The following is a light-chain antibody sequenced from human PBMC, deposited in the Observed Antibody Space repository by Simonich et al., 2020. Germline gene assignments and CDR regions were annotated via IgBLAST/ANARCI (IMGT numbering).Light chain of an antibody. CDR2: DAS. J-gene: IGKJ4*01. CDR3: QQFNSYPLT. V-gene: IGKV1-33*01. Sequence: DIQMTQSPSSLSASVGDRVTLTCQASQDISNYLNWYQQKTGKAPKLLIYDASNLETGVPSRFSGSGSGTDFTFTISSLQPEDIATYYCQQFNSYPLTFGGGTKVEIK. CDR1: QDISNY.